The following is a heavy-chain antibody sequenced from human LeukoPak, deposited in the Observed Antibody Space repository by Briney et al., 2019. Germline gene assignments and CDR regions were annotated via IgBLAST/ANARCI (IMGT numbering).Heavy chain of an antibody. CDR3: ASGGSSEYYYYYYMDV. V-gene: IGHV1-69*05. J-gene: IGHJ6*03. D-gene: IGHD6-6*01. CDR2: IIPIFGTA. CDR1: GGTFSSYA. Sequence: SVKVSCKASGGTFSSYAISWVRQAPGQGLEWMGGIIPIFGTANYAQKFQGRVTITTDESTSTAYMELSSLRSEDTAVYYCASGGSSEYYYYYYMDVWGKGTTVTVSS.